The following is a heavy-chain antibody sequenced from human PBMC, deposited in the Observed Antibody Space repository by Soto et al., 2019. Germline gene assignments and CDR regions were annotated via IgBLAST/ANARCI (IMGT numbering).Heavy chain of an antibody. CDR2: ISAYNGKT. V-gene: IGHV1-18*01. J-gene: IGHJ4*02. CDR3: VITLGYCSSTSCFAKDE. CDR1: GYTFTSYG. D-gene: IGHD2-2*01. Sequence: ASVKVSCKASGYTFTSYGISWVRQAPGQGLEWMGWISAYNGKTNYAQKLQGRVTMTKDTSTSTAYIGLRSLRSDYTFLYYCVITLGYCSSTSCFAKDEWGQGTLFTVA.